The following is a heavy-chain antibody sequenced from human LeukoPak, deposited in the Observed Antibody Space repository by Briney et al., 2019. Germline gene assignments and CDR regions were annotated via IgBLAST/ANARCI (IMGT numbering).Heavy chain of an antibody. Sequence: GGSLRLSCSASGFTFSSYWMSWVRRAPGKGLEWVANIKQDGSETDYVDSVKGRFTISRDNAKNTLYVQVSSLRAEDTAVYYCARLYGPAYYYYYMDVWGKGTTVTVSS. V-gene: IGHV3-7*01. D-gene: IGHD3-10*01. CDR3: ARLYGPAYYYYYMDV. J-gene: IGHJ6*03. CDR1: GFTFSSYW. CDR2: IKQDGSET.